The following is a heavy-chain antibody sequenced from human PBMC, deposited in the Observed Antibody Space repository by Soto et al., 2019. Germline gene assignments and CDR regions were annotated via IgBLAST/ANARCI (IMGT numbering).Heavy chain of an antibody. CDR2: IYWDDDK. Sequence: QITLKESGPTLVKPTQTLTLTCTFSGFSLSTSGVDVGWIRQPPGKALEWLALIYWDDDKRYSPSLKSRLTIPKDTSKNQVVLTMTNMDPLDTATYYWAHRRPYSNSPEYFFDYWGQGTLVTVSS. D-gene: IGHD6-6*01. CDR1: GFSLSTSGVD. V-gene: IGHV2-5*02. J-gene: IGHJ4*02. CDR3: AHRRPYSNSPEYFFDY.